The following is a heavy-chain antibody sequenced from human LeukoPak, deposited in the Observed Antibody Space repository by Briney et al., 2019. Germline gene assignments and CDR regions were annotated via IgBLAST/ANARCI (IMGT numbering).Heavy chain of an antibody. CDR2: INHSGST. CDR3: ARGRSMPSVVVKEGWFDP. J-gene: IGHJ5*02. CDR1: GGSFSGCY. D-gene: IGHD2-21*01. V-gene: IGHV4-34*01. Sequence: PSETLSLTCAVYGGSFSGCYWSWIRQPPGKGLEWIGEINHSGSTNYNPSLKSRVTISVDTSKNQFSLKLSSVTAADTAVYYCARGRSMPSVVVKEGWFDPWGQGTLVTVSS.